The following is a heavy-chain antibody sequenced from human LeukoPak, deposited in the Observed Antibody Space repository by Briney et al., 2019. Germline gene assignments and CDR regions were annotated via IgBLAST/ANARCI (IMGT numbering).Heavy chain of an antibody. V-gene: IGHV3-33*01. Sequence: GGPLRLSCAASGFTFSSYGMHWVRQAPGKGLEGVAVIWYDGSNKYYADSVKGRFTISRDNSKNTVHLQLNSLRAEDTAVYYCARGNTAMVTWGQGTLVTVSS. D-gene: IGHD5-18*01. CDR1: GFTFSSYG. CDR3: ARGNTAMVT. J-gene: IGHJ4*02. CDR2: IWYDGSNK.